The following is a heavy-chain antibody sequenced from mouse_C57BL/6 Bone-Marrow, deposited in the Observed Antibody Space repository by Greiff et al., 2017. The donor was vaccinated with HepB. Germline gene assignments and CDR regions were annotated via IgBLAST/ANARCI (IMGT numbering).Heavy chain of an antibody. V-gene: IGHV14-2*01. Sequence: EVQLKESGAELVKPGASVKLSCTASGFNIKDYYMHWVKQRTEQGLEWIGRIDPEDGETKYAPKFQGKATITADTSSNTAYLQRSSLTSEDTAVYYCGRLDDDYDLDAMDYWGQGTSVTVSS. J-gene: IGHJ4*01. CDR3: GRLDDDYDLDAMDY. CDR2: IDPEDGET. CDR1: GFNIKDYY. D-gene: IGHD2-4*01.